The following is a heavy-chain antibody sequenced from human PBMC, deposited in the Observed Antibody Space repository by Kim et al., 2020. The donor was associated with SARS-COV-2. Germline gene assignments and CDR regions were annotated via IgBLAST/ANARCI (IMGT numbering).Heavy chain of an antibody. D-gene: IGHD4-17*01. Sequence: SQTLSLTCAISGYSVSSNSAAWNWIRQSPSRGLEWLGRTYYRSKWSNDYAVSVRSRITINPDTSKNQFSLQLNSVTPEDTAVYYCARERDYGGNSADFDHWGQGTLVTVSS. CDR2: TYYRSKWSN. CDR1: GYSVSSNSAA. J-gene: IGHJ4*02. CDR3: ARERDYGGNSADFDH. V-gene: IGHV6-1*01.